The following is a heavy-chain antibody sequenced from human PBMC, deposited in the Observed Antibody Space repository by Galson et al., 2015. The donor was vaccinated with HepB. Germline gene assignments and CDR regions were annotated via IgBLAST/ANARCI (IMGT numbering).Heavy chain of an antibody. CDR1: GLIVSDNY. V-gene: IGHV3-53*01. Sequence: SLRLSCAVSGLIVSDNYMSWVRQAPGKGLEWVSVIYAGGNTYYADSARGRFTISRDNSKNMVYLQMNSLRAEDTAMYYCARDKIEDSIGWHDFDYWGQGTLVTVSS. D-gene: IGHD6-19*01. CDR3: ARDKIEDSIGWHDFDY. J-gene: IGHJ4*02. CDR2: IYAGGNT.